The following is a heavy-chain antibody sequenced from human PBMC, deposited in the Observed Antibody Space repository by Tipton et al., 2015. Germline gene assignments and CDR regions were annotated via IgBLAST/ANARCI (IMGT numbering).Heavy chain of an antibody. CDR2: IQTSGNT. D-gene: IGHD2-15*01. J-gene: IGHJ5*02. CDR3: ARGGNNWFDP. Sequence: TLSLTCTIPGDSISNYFWSWIRQPAGKGLEWIGRIQTSGNTNYNPSLKSRVTMSADTSKNQSSLKLTSVNAADTAVYYCARGGNNWFDPWGQGTLVTVSS. V-gene: IGHV4-4*07. CDR1: GDSISNYF.